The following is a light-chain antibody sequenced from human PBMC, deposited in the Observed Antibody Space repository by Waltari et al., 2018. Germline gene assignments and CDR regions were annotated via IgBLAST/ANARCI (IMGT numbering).Light chain of an antibody. V-gene: IGKV1-39*01. CDR3: QQSDSLPLT. CDR2: VIS. CDR1: QTINKY. Sequence: DIQMTQSPSSLSASVGDRVTITCRASQTINKYLNWYQKKPGIAPKVLISVISYLHTGVPSRFSGSGSGTDFTLTISSLQPADFATYYCQQSDSLPLTFGGGTRVEIK. J-gene: IGKJ4*01.